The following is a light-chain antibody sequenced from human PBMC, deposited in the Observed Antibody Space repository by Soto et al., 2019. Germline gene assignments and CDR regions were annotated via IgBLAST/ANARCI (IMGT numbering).Light chain of an antibody. Sequence: DIQMTQSPSTLSASLGDRVTITCRASQSISRWLACYQQKSGKAPKFLIYDASSLESGVPSRFSGSGSGTDFTLTISSLQPEDFATYYCQQANSFPITFGQGTRLEIK. CDR1: QSISRW. J-gene: IGKJ5*01. CDR2: DAS. CDR3: QQANSFPIT. V-gene: IGKV1-5*01.